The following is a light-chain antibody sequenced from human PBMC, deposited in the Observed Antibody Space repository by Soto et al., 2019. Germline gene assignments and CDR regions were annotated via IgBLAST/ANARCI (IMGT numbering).Light chain of an antibody. CDR1: QGNGDG. J-gene: IGKJ4*01. CDR3: LEHNTYPFS. CDR2: GAS. V-gene: IGKV1-17*01. Sequence: QMNQAPTSLFASVGEPVHISCRASQGNGDGLGWYQQKPGEAPRRLIYGASILPSGVPSRFSGSGSGTEFTLTISGLQPEDCATYFCLEHNTYPFSFGGGTKVEIK.